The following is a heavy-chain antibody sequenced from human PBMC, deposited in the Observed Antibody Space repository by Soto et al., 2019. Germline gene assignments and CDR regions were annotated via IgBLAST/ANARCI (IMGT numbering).Heavy chain of an antibody. D-gene: IGHD6-19*01. J-gene: IGHJ4*02. CDR3: ARHVQWLVTFDY. CDR1: GGSISSYY. CDR2: IYYSGST. Sequence: QVQLQESGPGLVKPSETLSLTCTVSGGSISSYYRSWILQPPGKGLEWIGYIYYSGSTNYNPSLKSRVTISVDTSKNQFSLKLSSVTAADTAVYYCARHVQWLVTFDYWGQGTLVTVSS. V-gene: IGHV4-59*08.